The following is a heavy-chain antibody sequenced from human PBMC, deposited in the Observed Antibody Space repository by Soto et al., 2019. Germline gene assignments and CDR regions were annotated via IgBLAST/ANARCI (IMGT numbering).Heavy chain of an antibody. CDR1: GYSFTTYW. Sequence: QLVQSGAEVKKPGESLKISCKGSGYSFTTYWIGWVRQMPGKGLEWMGIIYPGDSDTRYSPSFQGQVTISVDKSVSTAYLQWSSLKASDSAMYYCARRRLSGTKNGGFEYWGLGTLVTVSS. V-gene: IGHV5-51*01. D-gene: IGHD1-7*01. CDR2: IYPGDSDT. CDR3: ARRRLSGTKNGGFEY. J-gene: IGHJ4*02.